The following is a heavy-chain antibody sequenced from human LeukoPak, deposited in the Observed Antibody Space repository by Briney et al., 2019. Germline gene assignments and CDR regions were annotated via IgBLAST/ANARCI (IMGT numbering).Heavy chain of an antibody. CDR1: GFPFGDYA. J-gene: IGHJ6*03. CDR3: TSAPAGYDYYYYMDV. D-gene: IGHD6-13*01. Sequence: GGSLRLSYKASGFPFGDYAMSWFRQAPGKGLERVGFIRSKAYGGTTEYAASVKGRFTISRDDSKSIAYLQMNSLKTEDTAVYYATSAPAGYDYYYYMDVWGKGTTVTVSS. CDR2: IRSKAYGGTT. V-gene: IGHV3-49*03.